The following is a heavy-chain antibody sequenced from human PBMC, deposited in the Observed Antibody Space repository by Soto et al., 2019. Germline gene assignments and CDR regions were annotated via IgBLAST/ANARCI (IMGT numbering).Heavy chain of an antibody. CDR1: GYTFTSYD. CDR2: MNPNSGNT. J-gene: IGHJ4*02. D-gene: IGHD6-13*01. Sequence: ASVKVSCKASGYTFTSYDINWVRQATGQGLEWMGWMNPNSGNTGYAQKFQGRVTMTRNTSISTAYMGLGSLRSEDTAVYYCARGSSSSWYVRAVDYWGRGTLVTVSS. V-gene: IGHV1-8*01. CDR3: ARGSSSSWYVRAVDY.